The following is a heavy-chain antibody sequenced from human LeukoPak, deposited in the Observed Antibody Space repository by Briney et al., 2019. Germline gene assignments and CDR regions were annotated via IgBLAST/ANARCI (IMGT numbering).Heavy chain of an antibody. J-gene: IGHJ5*02. CDR3: ARSNSGSYGWFDP. CDR1: GDSMSGY. D-gene: IGHD1-26*01. Sequence: SETLSLTCTVSGDSMSGYWAWVRRPAGKGLEWIGRISTSGGTDYHPSLKSRITMSEDTSKNQFFLKLRSMTAADTAVYYCARSNSGSYGWFDPWGQGTLVTVSS. CDR2: ISTSGGT. V-gene: IGHV4-4*07.